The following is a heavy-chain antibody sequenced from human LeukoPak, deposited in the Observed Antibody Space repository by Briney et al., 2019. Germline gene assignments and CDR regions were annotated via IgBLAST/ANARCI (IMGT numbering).Heavy chain of an antibody. V-gene: IGHV4-39*07. J-gene: IGHJ4*02. CDR2: MYYSGNT. D-gene: IGHD2-2*01. CDR3: ARDRSSYADY. CDR1: GGSISSTSYY. Sequence: SETLSLTCTVSGGSISSTSYYWGWIRQPPGKGLEWIGSMYYSGNTYYNPSLKSRVTISVDTSKNQFSLKLTSVTAADTAVYYCARDRSSYADYWGQGTLVTVSS.